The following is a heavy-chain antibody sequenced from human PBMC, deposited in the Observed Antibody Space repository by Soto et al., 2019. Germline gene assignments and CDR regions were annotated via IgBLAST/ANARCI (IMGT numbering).Heavy chain of an antibody. V-gene: IGHV3-33*01. D-gene: IGHD3-3*01. Sequence: GGSLRLSCAASVFTFSSYGMHCVRHSPGKWLEWVAVIWYDGSNKYYADSVKGRFTISRDNSKNTLYLQMNSLRAEDTAVYYCARDPITIFGVVIYFYGMEVWGHVTTVSVS. CDR1: VFTFSSYG. CDR3: ARDPITIFGVVIYFYGMEV. J-gene: IGHJ6*01. CDR2: IWYDGSNK.